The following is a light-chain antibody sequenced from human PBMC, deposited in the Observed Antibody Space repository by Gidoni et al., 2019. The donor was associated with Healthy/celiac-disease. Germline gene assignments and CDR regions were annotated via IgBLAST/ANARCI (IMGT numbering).Light chain of an antibody. Sequence: QSVLTQPPSVSGAPGQRVTIACTGSSSNIGAGYDVHWYQQLPGTAPKLLIYGNSNRPSGVPDRFSGSKSVTSASLAITGLQAEDEADYYCQSYASSLINWVFVGGTKLTVL. V-gene: IGLV1-40*01. CDR2: GNS. CDR1: SSNIGAGYD. J-gene: IGLJ3*02. CDR3: QSYASSLINWV.